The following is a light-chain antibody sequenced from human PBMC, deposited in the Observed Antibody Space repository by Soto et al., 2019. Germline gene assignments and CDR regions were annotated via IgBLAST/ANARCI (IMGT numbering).Light chain of an antibody. J-gene: IGLJ3*02. CDR2: GNS. CDR3: QSYDSSLSAL. V-gene: IGLV1-40*01. Sequence: QPVLTQPPSVSGARGQRVTISCTGSSSNIGAGYDVHWYQQLPGTAPKLLIYGNSNRPSGVPDRFSGSKSGTSASLAITGLQAEDEADYYCQSYDSSLSALFGGGTQLTVL. CDR1: SSNIGAGYD.